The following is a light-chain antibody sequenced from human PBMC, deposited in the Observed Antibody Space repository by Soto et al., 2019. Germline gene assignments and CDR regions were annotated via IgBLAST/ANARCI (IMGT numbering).Light chain of an antibody. J-gene: IGKJ4*01. Sequence: DIQMTQSPPSLSASVGDRVTITCRASQTISDYLHWYQQKPGKAPTLLIYSSSSLQTGVPPRFSGSGSGTEFTLTISSLQPEDFGTYYCQQTYDSLVSFGGGTKVDLK. CDR2: SSS. CDR3: QQTYDSLVS. CDR1: QTISDY. V-gene: IGKV1-39*01.